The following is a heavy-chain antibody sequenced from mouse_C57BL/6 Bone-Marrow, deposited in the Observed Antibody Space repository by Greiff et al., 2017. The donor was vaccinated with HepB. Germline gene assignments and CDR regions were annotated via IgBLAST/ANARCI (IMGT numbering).Heavy chain of an antibody. V-gene: IGHV1-19*01. CDR1: GYTFTDYY. D-gene: IGHD1-1*01. Sequence: VQLQQSGPVLVKPGASVKMSCKASGYTFTDYYMNWVNQSHGKSLEWIGVINPYNGGTSYNQKFKGKATLTVDKSSSTAYMELNSLTSTDSAAYYCAVVITTVVAPYFDGWGKGATLT. CDR3: AVVITTVVAPYFDG. CDR2: INPYNGGT. J-gene: IGHJ2*01.